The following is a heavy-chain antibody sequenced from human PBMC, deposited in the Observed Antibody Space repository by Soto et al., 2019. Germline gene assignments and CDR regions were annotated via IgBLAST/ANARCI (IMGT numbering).Heavy chain of an antibody. CDR3: ARQTPAISISDH. Sequence: QLQLQEAVPGLVKPSETMSLTCTVSAGSIRSSSYYWGWIRQPPGKGLEWIGRIYYSGTTYYHPSPKSLVTTYVATSNKQVSQKLSSVTAADTAVYYCARQTPAISISDHLGQGTLVTVSS. D-gene: IGHD3-3*01. V-gene: IGHV4-39*01. CDR1: AGSIRSSSYY. CDR2: IYYSGTT. J-gene: IGHJ4*02.